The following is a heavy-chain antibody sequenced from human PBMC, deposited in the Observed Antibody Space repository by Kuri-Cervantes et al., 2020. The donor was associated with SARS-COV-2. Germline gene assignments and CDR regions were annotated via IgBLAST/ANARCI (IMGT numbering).Heavy chain of an antibody. CDR3: ATQGMRFLEWLAPNYYYGMDV. CDR1: GDSIRSYY. J-gene: IGHJ6*02. Sequence: SETLSLTCNVSGDSIRSYYWNWIRQPPGKGLEWIGEINHSGSTNYNPSLKSRVTISVDTSKNQFSLKLSSVTAADSAVYYCATQGMRFLEWLAPNYYYGMDVWGQGTTVTVSS. V-gene: IGHV4-34*01. D-gene: IGHD3-3*01. CDR2: INHSGST.